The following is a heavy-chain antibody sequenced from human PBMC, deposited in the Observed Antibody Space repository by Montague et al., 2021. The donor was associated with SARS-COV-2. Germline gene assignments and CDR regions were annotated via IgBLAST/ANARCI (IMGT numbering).Heavy chain of an antibody. CDR3: ARLVWFGELSSENWFDP. V-gene: IGHV4-39*01. CDR1: GGSISSSSNY. D-gene: IGHD3-10*01. Sequence: SETLSLTCTVSGGSISSSSNYWGWIRQPPGKGLEWIGSIYYSGXTXYXXXXKXRVTISVDRSKNQFSLKLNSVTAADTAVYYCARLVWFGELSSENWFDPWGQGTLVTVSS. J-gene: IGHJ5*02. CDR2: IYYSGXT.